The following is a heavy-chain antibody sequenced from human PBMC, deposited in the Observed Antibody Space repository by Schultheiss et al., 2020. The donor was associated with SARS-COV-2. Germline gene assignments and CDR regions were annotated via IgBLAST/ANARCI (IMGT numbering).Heavy chain of an antibody. CDR2: IFSNDEK. J-gene: IGHJ5*02. V-gene: IGHV2-26*01. Sequence: SGPTLVKPTQTLTLTCIFSGFSLSAGGVGVGWIRQPPGKALEWLAHIFSNDEKSYSTSLKSRLTISKDTSKSQVVLTMTNMDPVDTATYYCARSPERGYELWSGNYQSSWFDAWGQGTLVTVSS. D-gene: IGHD3-3*01. CDR3: ARSPERGYELWSGNYQSSWFDA. CDR1: GFSLSAGGVG.